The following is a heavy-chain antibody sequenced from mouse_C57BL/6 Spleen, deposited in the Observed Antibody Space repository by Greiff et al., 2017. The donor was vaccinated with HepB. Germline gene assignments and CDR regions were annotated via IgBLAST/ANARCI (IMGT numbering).Heavy chain of an antibody. CDR2: INPNYGTT. V-gene: IGHV1-39*01. CDR1: GYSFTDYN. CDR3: ARRSGYYGSSYNYFDY. D-gene: IGHD1-1*01. Sequence: VKRGASVKISCKASGYSFTDYNMNWVKQSNGKSLEWIGVINPNYGTTSYNQKFKGKATLTVDQSSSTAYMQLNSLTSEDSAVYYCARRSGYYGSSYNYFDYWGQGTTLTVSS. J-gene: IGHJ2*01.